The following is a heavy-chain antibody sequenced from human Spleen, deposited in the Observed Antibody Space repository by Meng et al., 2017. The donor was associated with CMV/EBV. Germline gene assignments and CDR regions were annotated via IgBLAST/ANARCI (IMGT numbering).Heavy chain of an antibody. CDR3: ARVREVVVVFTTLAYDI. J-gene: IGHJ3*02. CDR1: GGSIRSSSYY. D-gene: IGHD2-15*01. V-gene: IGHV4-39*06. Sequence: GSLSLSCTVSGGSIRSSSYYWGWIRQPPGKGLEWIGTIFYSGTTYYNPSLKSRVTISEDTSKNQFPLNLTSLTAADTAVYYCARVREVVVVFTTLAYDIWGQGTMVTVSS. CDR2: IFYSGTT.